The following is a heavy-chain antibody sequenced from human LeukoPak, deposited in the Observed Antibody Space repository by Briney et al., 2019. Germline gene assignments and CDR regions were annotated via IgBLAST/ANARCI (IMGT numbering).Heavy chain of an antibody. CDR3: ARDDAATARASGMDV. V-gene: IGHV3-21*01. CDR2: ISESSSYT. CDR1: GFPFSRDS. J-gene: IGHJ6*04. Sequence: PGGSLSLPCAASGFPFSRDSMNWARHAPGEGLEWVSYISESSSYTYYAKSVKGRYTISRDNAKNSLYLQMNSLRGEDTAVYYCARDDAATARASGMDVWGKGTTVTVSS. D-gene: IGHD6-6*01.